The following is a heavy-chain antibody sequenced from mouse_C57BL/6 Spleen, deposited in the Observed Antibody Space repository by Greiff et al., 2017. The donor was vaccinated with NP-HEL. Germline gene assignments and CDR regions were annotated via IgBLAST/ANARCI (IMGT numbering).Heavy chain of an antibody. D-gene: IGHD1-1*01. V-gene: IGHV14-4*01. CDR3: TKTTGEDY. Sequence: VQLQQSGAELVRPGASVKLSCTASGFNIKDDYMHWVKQRPEQGLEWIGWIDPENGDTEYASKFQGKATITADTSSNTAYLQLSSLTSEDSAVYYCTKTTGEDYWCQGTTLTVSS. CDR1: GFNIKDDY. J-gene: IGHJ2*01. CDR2: IDPENGDT.